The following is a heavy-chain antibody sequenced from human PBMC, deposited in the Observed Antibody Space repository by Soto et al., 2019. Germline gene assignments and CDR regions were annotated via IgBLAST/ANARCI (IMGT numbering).Heavy chain of an antibody. D-gene: IGHD2-15*01. CDR1: GGSISSYY. J-gene: IGHJ4*02. CDR2: VYTSGST. V-gene: IGHV4-4*07. CDR3: ARDSFCSGGTCYHYY. Sequence: QVQLQESGPGLVKPSETLSLTCTVSGGSISSYYWSWIRQPAGKGLEWIGRVYTSGSTNYNPSLKSRVTVSVDTSKHQFSLKLSSVTAADTAVYYCARDSFCSGGTCYHYYWGQGTLVTVSS.